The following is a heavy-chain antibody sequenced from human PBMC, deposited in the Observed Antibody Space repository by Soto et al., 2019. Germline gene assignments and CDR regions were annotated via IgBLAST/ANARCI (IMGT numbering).Heavy chain of an antibody. D-gene: IGHD3-10*01. Sequence: QVQLVQSGAEVKSAGSSVKVSCKASGDTFNFYSINWVRQAPGLGLEWVGRVNPILSMSNYAQRFQGRVTSTPGKATGTAYMELRSLRSEDTAIYYCASNYGSGSRAFDSGGQGALVTVSS. CDR3: ASNYGSGSRAFDS. J-gene: IGHJ4*02. CDR2: VNPILSMS. V-gene: IGHV1-69*02. CDR1: GDTFNFYS.